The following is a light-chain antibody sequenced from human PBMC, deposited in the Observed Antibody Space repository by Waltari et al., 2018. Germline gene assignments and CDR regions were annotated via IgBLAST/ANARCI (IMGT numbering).Light chain of an antibody. V-gene: IGLV2-11*01. CDR2: DVT. Sequence: QSALTQPRSVSGSPGQSVTISCTGTSSDVGGYNYVSWNQQHPGKVPKIMVYDVTKRPSGVPDRFSGSKSGYTASLTISGLQAEDEADYYCSSYAGNYTWMFGGGTKLTVL. CDR3: SSYAGNYTWM. J-gene: IGLJ3*02. CDR1: SSDVGGYNY.